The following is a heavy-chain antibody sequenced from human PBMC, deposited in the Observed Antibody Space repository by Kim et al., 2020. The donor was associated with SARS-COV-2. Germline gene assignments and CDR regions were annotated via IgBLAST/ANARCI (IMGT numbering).Heavy chain of an antibody. V-gene: IGHV3-48*03. CDR1: TFTFSSYA. J-gene: IGHJ6*02. CDR3: ATLGYSSSWGGMDV. CDR2: ISTSGSTL. D-gene: IGHD6-6*01. Sequence: GGSLRLSCAASTFTFSSYAMNWVRQAPGKGLEWLSYISTSGSTLYYADSVKGRSTISRDNAKNSLYLQMNSLRAEDTAVYYCATLGYSSSWGGMDVWGQGTTVTVSS.